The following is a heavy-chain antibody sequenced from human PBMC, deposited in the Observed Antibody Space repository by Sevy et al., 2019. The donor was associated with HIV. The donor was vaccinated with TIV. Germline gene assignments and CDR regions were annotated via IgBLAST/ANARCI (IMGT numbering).Heavy chain of an antibody. CDR1: GFTISTNY. V-gene: IGHV3-53*01. D-gene: IGHD4-17*01. CDR2: IYSGGST. CDR3: ARVPSRIRRYYYMDV. Sequence: GGSLRLSCAASGFTISTNYMSWVRQAPGKGLEWVSVIYSGGSTYYADSVKGRFTISSDHSKNTLYLQMNSLRAEDTAVYYCARVPSRIRRYYYMDVWGKGTTVTVSS. J-gene: IGHJ6*03.